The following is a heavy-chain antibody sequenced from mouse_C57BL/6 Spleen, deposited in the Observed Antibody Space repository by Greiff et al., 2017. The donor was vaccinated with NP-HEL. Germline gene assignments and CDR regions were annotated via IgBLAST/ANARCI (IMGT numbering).Heavy chain of an antibody. J-gene: IGHJ2*01. CDR2: INYDGSST. V-gene: IGHV5-16*01. Sequence: VQLKESEGGLVQPGSSMKLSCTASGFTFSDYYMAWVRQVPEKGLEWVANINYDGSSTYYLDSLKSRFIISRDNAKNILYLQMSSLKSEDTATYYCARANYYGSSSYYFDYWGQGTTLTVSS. CDR3: ARANYYGSSSYYFDY. CDR1: GFTFSDYY. D-gene: IGHD1-1*01.